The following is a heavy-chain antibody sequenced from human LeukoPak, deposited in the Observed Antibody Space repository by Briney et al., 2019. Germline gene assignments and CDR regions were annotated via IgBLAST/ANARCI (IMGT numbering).Heavy chain of an antibody. CDR1: GFTFSSYS. V-gene: IGHV3-21*01. CDR3: ARSRYYDFWSGYYGKYYFDY. Sequence: PGGSLRLSCAASGFTFSSYSMNWVRQAPGKGLEWVSSISSSSSYIYYADSVKGRFTISRDNAKNSLYLQMNSLRAEDTAVYYCARSRYYDFWSGYYGKYYFDYWGQGTLVTVSS. J-gene: IGHJ4*02. CDR2: ISSSSSYI. D-gene: IGHD3-3*01.